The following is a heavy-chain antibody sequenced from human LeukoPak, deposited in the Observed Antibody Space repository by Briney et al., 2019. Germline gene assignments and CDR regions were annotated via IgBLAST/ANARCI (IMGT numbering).Heavy chain of an antibody. V-gene: IGHV4-30-4*01. CDR2: IYYSGST. D-gene: IGHD3-16*01. CDR1: GGSISSGDYY. CDR3: ARGGLNYYYYGMDV. Sequence: SETLSLTCTVSGGSISSGDYYWSWIRQPPGKGLEWIGYIYYSGSTYYNPSLKSRVTISVDTSKNQFSLKLSSVTAADTAVYYCARGGLNYYYYGMDVWGQGTTVTVSS. J-gene: IGHJ6*02.